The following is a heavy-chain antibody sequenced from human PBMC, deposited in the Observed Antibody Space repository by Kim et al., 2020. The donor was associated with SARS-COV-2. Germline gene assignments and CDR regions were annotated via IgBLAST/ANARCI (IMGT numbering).Heavy chain of an antibody. Sequence: SVKVSCKASGGTFSSYAISWVRQAPGQGLEWMGGIIPIFGTANYAQKFQGRVTITADESTSTAYMELSSLRSEDTAVYYCAGSGVEMATTFDYWGQGTLVTVSS. V-gene: IGHV1-69*13. D-gene: IGHD5-12*01. CDR1: GGTFSSYA. J-gene: IGHJ4*02. CDR3: AGSGVEMATTFDY. CDR2: IIPIFGTA.